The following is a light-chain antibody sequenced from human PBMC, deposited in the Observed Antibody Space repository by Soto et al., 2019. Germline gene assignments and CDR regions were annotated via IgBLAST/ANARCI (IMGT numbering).Light chain of an antibody. CDR3: SSYAGSNNWV. CDR1: RSDVGGYNY. V-gene: IGLV2-8*01. Sequence: QSALTQPPSASGSPGQSVTISCTGTRSDVGGYNYVSWYQQHPGKAPKLMIYEVSKRPSGVPDRFSGSKSGNTASLTVSGLQAEDEADDYCSSYAGSNNWVCVGGTKLTVL. J-gene: IGLJ3*02. CDR2: EVS.